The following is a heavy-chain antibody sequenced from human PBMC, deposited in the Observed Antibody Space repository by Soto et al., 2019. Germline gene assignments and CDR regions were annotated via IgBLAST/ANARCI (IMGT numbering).Heavy chain of an antibody. CDR1: GFTFSSYG. D-gene: IGHD3-9*01. CDR3: ADAFYDILTGPPNG. J-gene: IGHJ4*02. CDR2: ISYDGSNK. Sequence: GGSLRLSCAASGFTFSSYGMHWVRQAPGKGLEWVAVISYDGSNKYYADSVKGRFTISRDNSKNTLYLQMNSLRAEDTAVYYCADAFYDILTGPPNGWGQGTLVTVSS. V-gene: IGHV3-30*03.